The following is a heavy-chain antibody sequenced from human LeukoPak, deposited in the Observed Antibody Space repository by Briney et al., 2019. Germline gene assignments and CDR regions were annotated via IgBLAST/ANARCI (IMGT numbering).Heavy chain of an antibody. CDR3: ARNTYYYYGMDV. Sequence: SETLSLTCTVSGGSISGSSYYWGWIRQPPGKGLEWIGYIYYSGSTNYNPSLKSRVTISVDTSKNQFSLKLSSVTAADTAVYYCARNTYYYYGMDVWGQGTTVTVSS. CDR2: IYYSGST. V-gene: IGHV4-61*05. D-gene: IGHD2/OR15-2a*01. CDR1: GGSISGSSYY. J-gene: IGHJ6*02.